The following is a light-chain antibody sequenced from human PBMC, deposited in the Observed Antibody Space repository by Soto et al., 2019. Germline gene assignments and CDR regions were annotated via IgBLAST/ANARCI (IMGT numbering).Light chain of an antibody. CDR1: QSVSSTY. J-gene: IGKJ1*01. CDR2: GAS. V-gene: IGKV3-20*01. Sequence: IVLTQSRGTLSLSRGERAALSCRASQSVSSTYLAWYQQKPGQAPRLLIYGASTRATGIPHRFTGSGSGTDFALTISRLEPEDFAVYYCQQYGSSPQTFGQGTKVDIK. CDR3: QQYGSSPQT.